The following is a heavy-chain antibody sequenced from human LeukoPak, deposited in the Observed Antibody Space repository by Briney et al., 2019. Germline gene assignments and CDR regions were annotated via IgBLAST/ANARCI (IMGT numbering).Heavy chain of an antibody. J-gene: IGHJ4*02. CDR1: GFTFSSYA. V-gene: IGHV3-23*01. CDR2: ISGSGGST. D-gene: IGHD3-3*01. Sequence: GGSLRLSCAASGFTFSSYAMSWVRQAPGKGLEWVSAISGSGGSTYYADSVKGRFTISRDNSKNTLYLQMNSLRAEDTAVYYCARYYDFWSGYYTYYFDYWGQGTLVTVSS. CDR3: ARYYDFWSGYYTYYFDY.